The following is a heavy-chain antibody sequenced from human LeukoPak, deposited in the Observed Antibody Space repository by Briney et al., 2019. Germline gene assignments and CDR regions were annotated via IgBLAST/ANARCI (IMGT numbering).Heavy chain of an antibody. D-gene: IGHD1-26*01. J-gene: IGHJ6*03. Sequence: GGSLRLSCAASGFSFSSYNMNWVRQAPGKGPEWVSSITSSSSYIYYADSVKGRFTISRDNAKNSLYLQMDSLRVEDTAVYYCARDPYSGSCGPYYYYYMDVWGKGTTVTISS. CDR3: ARDPYSGSCGPYYYYYMDV. CDR1: GFSFSSYN. CDR2: ITSSSSYI. V-gene: IGHV3-21*06.